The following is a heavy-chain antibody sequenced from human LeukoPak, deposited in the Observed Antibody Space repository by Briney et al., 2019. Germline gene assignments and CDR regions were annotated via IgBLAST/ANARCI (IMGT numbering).Heavy chain of an antibody. Sequence: SVKVSCKASGGTFSSYATSWVRQAPGQGLEWMGGIIPIFGTANYAQKFQGRVTITTDESTSTAYMELSSLRSEDTAVYYCASGYYDSSGYYPFDYWGQGTLVTVSS. CDR1: GGTFSSYA. CDR3: ASGYYDSSGYYPFDY. D-gene: IGHD3-22*01. CDR2: IIPIFGTA. V-gene: IGHV1-69*05. J-gene: IGHJ4*02.